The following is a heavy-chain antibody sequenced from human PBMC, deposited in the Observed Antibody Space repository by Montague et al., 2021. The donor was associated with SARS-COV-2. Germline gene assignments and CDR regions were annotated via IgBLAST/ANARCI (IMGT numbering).Heavy chain of an antibody. J-gene: IGHJ4*02. V-gene: IGHV4-4*02. CDR2: IYHSGGT. Sequence: ETLSLTCAVSGGSISSSNWWSWVRHPQGKGREWSGEIYHSGGTNYNQPSKSRGTISVDKSNNQFSPKMSSVTAADTAVYYCARKASRGITIFGVVTAAYSFDYWGQGTLVTVSS. CDR3: ARKASRGITIFGVVTAAYSFDY. CDR1: GGSISSSNW. D-gene: IGHD3-3*01.